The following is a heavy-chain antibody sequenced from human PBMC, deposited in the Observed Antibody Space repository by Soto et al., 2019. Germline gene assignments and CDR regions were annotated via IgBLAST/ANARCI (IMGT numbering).Heavy chain of an antibody. J-gene: IGHJ6*02. V-gene: IGHV3-30-3*01. CDR3: AGELWFGGGGLDG. D-gene: IGHD3-10*01. Sequence: GGSLRLSCAASGFTFSDYAMQWVRQAPGKGLEWVALISHDGNYKYYADSVKGRFTISRDNSKNTLYLQMNSLRAEDTAVYYSAGELWFGGGGLDGWGQGTPVTVSS. CDR1: GFTFSDYA. CDR2: ISHDGNYK.